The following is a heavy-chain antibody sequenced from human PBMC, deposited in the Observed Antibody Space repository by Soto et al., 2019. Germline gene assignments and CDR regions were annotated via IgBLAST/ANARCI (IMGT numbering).Heavy chain of an antibody. D-gene: IGHD3-16*01. V-gene: IGHV1-18*01. J-gene: IGHJ3*01. CDR2: IIGYNGKT. CDR1: GYIXTVYN. CDR3: ARDTLGYVDGFDV. Sequence: NVSVKASGYIXTVYNIDAVRHAPAQGLEWMGWIIGYNGKTKYATTLQGRFTMTTDTSKKTGYMELRSLTSDDTAMYYCARDTLGYVDGFDVSGQGTIGTVSS.